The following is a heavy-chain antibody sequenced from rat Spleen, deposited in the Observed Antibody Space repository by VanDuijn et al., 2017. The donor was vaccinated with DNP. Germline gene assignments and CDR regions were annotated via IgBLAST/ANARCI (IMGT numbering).Heavy chain of an antibody. CDR1: GFSLTSDG. J-gene: IGHJ4*01. Sequence: VQLKETGPGLVQPTQTLSLTCTVSGFSLTSDGVHWIRQPPGKGLEWMGIIYYDGDTDYNSAIKSRLSISRDTSKSKVFRKMNILQTDDTAIYYCTRESCGYVMDAWGQGASVTVSS. CDR2: IYYDGDT. CDR3: TRESCGYVMDA. V-gene: IGHV2-17*01.